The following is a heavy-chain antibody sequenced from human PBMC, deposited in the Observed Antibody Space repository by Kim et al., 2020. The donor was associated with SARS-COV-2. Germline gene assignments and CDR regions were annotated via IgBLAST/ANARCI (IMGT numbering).Heavy chain of an antibody. D-gene: IGHD3-10*01. Sequence: RFTISRDNSKNTLYLQMNSLGAEDTAVYYCARDSYLYGSGSYYLGYFDYWGQGTLVTVSS. J-gene: IGHJ4*02. V-gene: IGHV3-30*07. CDR3: ARDSYLYGSGSYYLGYFDY.